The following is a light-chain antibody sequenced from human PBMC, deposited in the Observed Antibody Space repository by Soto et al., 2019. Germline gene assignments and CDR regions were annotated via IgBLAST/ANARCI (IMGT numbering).Light chain of an antibody. CDR3: AAWDGSLNGRFV. CDR2: SNN. V-gene: IGLV1-47*02. J-gene: IGLJ1*01. CDR1: SSNIGTNY. Sequence: QPVLTQPPSASGTPGQRVTISCSGSSSNIGTNYVNWYQQLPGTAPKLIMYSNNQRPSGVPDRFSGSKSGTSASLTISGLRSEDEADYFCAAWDGSLNGRFVFGVGTKLTVL.